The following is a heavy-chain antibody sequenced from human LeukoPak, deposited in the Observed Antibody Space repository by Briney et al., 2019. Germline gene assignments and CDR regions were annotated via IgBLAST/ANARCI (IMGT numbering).Heavy chain of an antibody. CDR3: AKGGTSKQWLVGGAFDI. D-gene: IGHD6-19*01. CDR1: GFTFSSYG. V-gene: IGHV3-33*06. CDR2: IWYDGSNK. J-gene: IGHJ3*02. Sequence: GGSLRLSCAASGFTFSSYGMHWVRQAPGKGLEWVAVIWYDGSNKYYADSVKGRFTISRDNSKNTLYMQMNSLRAEDTAVYYCAKGGTSKQWLVGGAFDIWGQGTMVTVSS.